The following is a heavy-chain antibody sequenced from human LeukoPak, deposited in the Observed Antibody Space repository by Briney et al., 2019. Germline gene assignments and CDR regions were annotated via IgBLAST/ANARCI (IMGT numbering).Heavy chain of an antibody. J-gene: IGHJ5*02. CDR3: AKDPSKQQLVRGWFDP. CDR2: ISYDGSNK. Sequence: GGSLRLSCAASGYTFSSYGMHWVRHAPGKGLEWVAVISYDGSNKYYADSVKGRFTISRDNSKNTLYLQMNSLRAEDTAVYYCAKDPSKQQLVRGWFDPWGQGTLVTVSS. V-gene: IGHV3-30*18. D-gene: IGHD6-13*01. CDR1: GYTFSSYG.